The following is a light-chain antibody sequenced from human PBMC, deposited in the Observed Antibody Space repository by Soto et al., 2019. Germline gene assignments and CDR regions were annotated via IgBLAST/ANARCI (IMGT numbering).Light chain of an antibody. CDR3: QQYGCSPPLT. CDR1: QSVGSNS. J-gene: IGKJ4*01. CDR2: GAS. V-gene: IGKV3-20*01. Sequence: EFVLTQSPGTLSLSPGERATLSCRASQSVGSNSLAWYQQKPGQAPRILIYGASTRATGIPDRFSGSGSGTDFTLTISRLEPEDFAVYYCQQYGCSPPLTFGGGTKVEIK.